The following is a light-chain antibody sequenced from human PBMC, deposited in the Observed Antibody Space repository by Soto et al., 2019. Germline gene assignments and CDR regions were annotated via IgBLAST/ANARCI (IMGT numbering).Light chain of an antibody. CDR1: QSISRS. CDR3: HQYNSWPPGT. V-gene: IGKV3-15*01. CDR2: DAS. Sequence: EIVLTQSPAILSVSPGERATLSGTASQSISRSLAWYQQKPGQAPRLLISDASTRATGIPARFSGSGSGTEFTLTISSLQSEDFALYYCHQYNSWPPGTFGQGTKVDI. J-gene: IGKJ2*01.